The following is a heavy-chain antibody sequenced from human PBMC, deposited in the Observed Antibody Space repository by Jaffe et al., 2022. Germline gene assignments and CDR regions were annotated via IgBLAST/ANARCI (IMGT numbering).Heavy chain of an antibody. CDR2: IYHSGST. J-gene: IGHJ4*02. CDR3: ARSLGYYDILTGYSLGLHFDY. D-gene: IGHD3-9*01. CDR1: GYSISSGYY. Sequence: QVQLQESGPGLVKPSETLSLTCAVSGYSISSGYYWGWIRQPPGKGLEWIGSIYHSGSTYYNPSLKSRVTISVDTSKNQFSLKLSSVTAADTAVYYCARSLGYYDILTGYSLGLHFDYWGQGTLVTVSS. V-gene: IGHV4-38-2*01.